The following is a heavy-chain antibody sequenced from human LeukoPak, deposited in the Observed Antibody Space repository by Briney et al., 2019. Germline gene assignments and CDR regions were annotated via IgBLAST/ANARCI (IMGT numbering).Heavy chain of an antibody. J-gene: IGHJ4*02. CDR3: ARQDRNIAAAGY. D-gene: IGHD6-13*01. V-gene: IGHV3-21*01. CDR2: ISSSSSYI. CDR1: GFTFSSYW. Sequence: GGSLRLSCAASGFTFSSYWMSWVRQAPGKGLEWVSSISSSSSYIYYADSVKGRFTISRDNAKNSLYLQMNSLRAEDTAVYYCARQDRNIAAAGYWGQGTLVTVSS.